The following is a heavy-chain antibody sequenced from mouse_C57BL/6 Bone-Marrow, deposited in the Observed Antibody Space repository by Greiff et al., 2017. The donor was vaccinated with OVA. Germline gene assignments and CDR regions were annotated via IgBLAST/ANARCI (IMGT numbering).Heavy chain of an antibody. V-gene: IGHV1-55*01. CDR3: ARYGYGSSHWYFDV. Sequence: QVQLQQPGAELVKPGASVKMSCKASGYTFTSYWITWVKQRPGQGLEWIGDIYPGSGSTNYNAKFKSKATLTVDTSSSTAYMQLSSLTSEDSAVYDGARYGYGSSHWYFDVWGTGTTVTVSS. CDR2: IYPGSGST. J-gene: IGHJ1*03. CDR1: GYTFTSYW. D-gene: IGHD1-1*01.